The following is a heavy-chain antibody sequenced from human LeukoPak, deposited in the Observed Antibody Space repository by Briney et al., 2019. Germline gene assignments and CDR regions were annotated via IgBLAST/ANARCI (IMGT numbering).Heavy chain of an antibody. Sequence: PSETLSLTCTVSGGSIRDISYYWGLIRQPPGKGLEWIGSIYYSGSTYYNPSLRSRVTISVDTSKNQFSLKLSSVTAADTAVYYCAREALGGYCSGGSCYEGGFDYWGQGTLVTVSS. CDR1: GGSIRDISYY. CDR3: AREALGGYCSGGSCYEGGFDY. J-gene: IGHJ4*02. V-gene: IGHV4-39*07. D-gene: IGHD2-15*01. CDR2: IYYSGST.